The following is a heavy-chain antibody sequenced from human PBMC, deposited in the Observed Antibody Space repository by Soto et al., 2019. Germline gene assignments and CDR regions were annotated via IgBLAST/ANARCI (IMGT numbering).Heavy chain of an antibody. J-gene: IGHJ4*02. D-gene: IGHD2-2*01. Sequence: EVQLLESGGGLVQPGGSLRLSCAASGFTFSSYAMIWVRQAPGKGLEWVPVISGSGGSTYYADSVKGRFTISRDNSKNTPYLQMNSLRAEDTAVYYCAKDSQHLVPAANFDYWGQGTLVTVSS. V-gene: IGHV3-23*01. CDR2: ISGSGGST. CDR1: GFTFSSYA. CDR3: AKDSQHLVPAANFDY.